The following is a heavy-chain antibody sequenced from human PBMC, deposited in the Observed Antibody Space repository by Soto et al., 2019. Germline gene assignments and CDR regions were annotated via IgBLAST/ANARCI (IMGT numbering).Heavy chain of an antibody. CDR2: ICGSGGST. V-gene: IGHV3-23*01. J-gene: IGHJ6*02. CDR1: GFTFSSYA. D-gene: IGHD5-18*01. Sequence: EVQLLESGGGLVQPGGSLRLSCAASGFTFSSYAMSWVRQAPGKGLEWVSGICGSGGSTYYADSVKGRFTISRDNSKNTLYLQTNSLRAEDTAVYYCAKERGYNYGYDAMDVWGQGTTVTVYS. CDR3: AKERGYNYGYDAMDV.